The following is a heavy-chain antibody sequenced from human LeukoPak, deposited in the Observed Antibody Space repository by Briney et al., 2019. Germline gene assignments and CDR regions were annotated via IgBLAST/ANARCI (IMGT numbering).Heavy chain of an antibody. Sequence: PGRSLRLSCAASGFTFSNCAMHWVRQAPGKGREWVAVISYDATDKYYADSVKGRFTISRDNSKNTLFLQMNSLRAEDSALYYCARDENYFGSGSYDYWGQGTLVTVSS. CDR1: GFTFSNCA. CDR2: ISYDATDK. V-gene: IGHV3-30-3*01. D-gene: IGHD3-10*01. CDR3: ARDENYFGSGSYDY. J-gene: IGHJ4*02.